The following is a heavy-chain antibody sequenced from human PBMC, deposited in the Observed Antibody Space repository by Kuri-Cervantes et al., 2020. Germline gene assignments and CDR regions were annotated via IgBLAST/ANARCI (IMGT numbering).Heavy chain of an antibody. CDR3: ASSSGYPTADY. J-gene: IGHJ4*02. V-gene: IGHV4-34*01. CDR2: INHSGST. Sequence: ESLRLSCAASGFTFSSYAMSWVRQPPGKGLEWIGEINHSGSTNYNPSLKSRVTISVDTSKNQFSLKLSSVTAADTAVYYCASSSGYPTADYWGQGTLVTVSS. CDR1: GFTFSSYA. D-gene: IGHD3-22*01.